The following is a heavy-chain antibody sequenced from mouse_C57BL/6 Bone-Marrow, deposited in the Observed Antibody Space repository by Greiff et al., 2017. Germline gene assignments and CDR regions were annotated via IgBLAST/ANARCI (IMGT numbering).Heavy chain of an antibody. V-gene: IGHV1-39*01. Sequence: VQLQQSGPELVKPGASVKISCKASGYSFTDYNMNWVKQSNGRSLEWIGVINPNYGTTRYNQKFKSKATLTVDKSSSTAYMQLNSLTSEDSAVYYCARVYDYDYSKDYWGQGHSATVSS. CDR2: INPNYGTT. CDR3: ARVYDYDYSKDY. D-gene: IGHD2-4*01. J-gene: IGHJ4*01. CDR1: GYSFTDYN.